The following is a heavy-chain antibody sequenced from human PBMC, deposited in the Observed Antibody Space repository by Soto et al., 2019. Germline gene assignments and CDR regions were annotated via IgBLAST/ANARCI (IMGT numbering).Heavy chain of an antibody. CDR2: IIPIFGTA. CDR3: ARVGYYYGSGSYYGRKNYYYYGMDV. V-gene: IGHV1-69*01. CDR1: GGTFSSYA. J-gene: IGHJ6*02. D-gene: IGHD3-10*01. Sequence: QVQLVQSGAEVKKPGSSVKVSCKASGGTFSSYAISWVRQAPGQGLEWMGGIIPIFGTANYAQKFQGRVTITAYESTSTAYMELSSLRSEDTAVYYCARVGYYYGSGSYYGRKNYYYYGMDVWGQGTTVTVSS.